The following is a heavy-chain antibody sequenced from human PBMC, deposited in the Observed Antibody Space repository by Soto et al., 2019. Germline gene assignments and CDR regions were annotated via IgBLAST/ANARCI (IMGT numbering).Heavy chain of an antibody. CDR1: GFTFSSYE. V-gene: IGHV3-48*03. J-gene: IGHJ4*02. D-gene: IGHD1-26*01. CDR3: AREARTYTGSIRHLDY. Sequence: SGGSLTLSCAASGFTFSSYEMSWVRQAPGKGLEWLSYISGGGSTTQHADPVKGRFTVSRDNAKNSLYLQMNSLRAEDTAVYYCAREARTYTGSIRHLDYWGPGTLVTVSS. CDR2: ISGGGSTT.